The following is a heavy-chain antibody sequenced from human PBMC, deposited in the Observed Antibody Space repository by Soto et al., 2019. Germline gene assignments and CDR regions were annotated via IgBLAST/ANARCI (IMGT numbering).Heavy chain of an antibody. Sequence: VGSPRLSCVASGFTFSSYGIHWVRQAPGKGLEWVAVIWYDGGNKFYADSVKGRFTISRDNSKNTLSLQMNSLRAEDTAIYYCAKDRHSTSSGYFDYWGQGTPVTVSS. CDR3: AKDRHSTSSGYFDY. CDR1: GFTFSSYG. J-gene: IGHJ4*02. CDR2: IWYDGGNK. D-gene: IGHD6-6*01. V-gene: IGHV3-33*06.